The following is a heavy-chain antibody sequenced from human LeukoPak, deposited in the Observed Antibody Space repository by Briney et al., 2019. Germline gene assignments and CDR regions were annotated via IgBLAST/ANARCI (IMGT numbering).Heavy chain of an antibody. D-gene: IGHD1-26*01. Sequence: KPGGSLRLSCAASGFTFSSYSTNWVRQAPGKGLEWVSSMSVSSGLIYYADSVKGRFTICRDNAKSSLYLQMNRLRVEDTAVYYCAREFAGSASGAGYWGQGTLVTVSS. CDR3: AREFAGSASGAGY. V-gene: IGHV3-21*01. CDR1: GFTFSSYS. J-gene: IGHJ4*02. CDR2: MSVSSGLI.